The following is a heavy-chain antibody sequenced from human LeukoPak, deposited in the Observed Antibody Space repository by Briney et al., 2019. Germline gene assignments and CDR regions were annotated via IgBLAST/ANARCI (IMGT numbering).Heavy chain of an antibody. CDR3: ARDERFCNGDNHYPDLGY. J-gene: IGHJ4*02. D-gene: IGHD2-15*01. Sequence: ASVKVSCKASGYTFTGYYIFWVRQAPGQGLEWMGWINPNTGATEYAQNFQGRVTLTRDTSIRTTFMELSSLRSDDTAFYYCARDERFCNGDNHYPDLGYWGQGTMVTVSS. CDR1: GYTFTGYY. V-gene: IGHV1-2*02. CDR2: INPNTGAT.